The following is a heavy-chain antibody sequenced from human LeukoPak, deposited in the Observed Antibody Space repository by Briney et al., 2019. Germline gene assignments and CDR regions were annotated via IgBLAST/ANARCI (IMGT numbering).Heavy chain of an antibody. CDR1: GFTFDDYA. CDR3: ARSAFWNYDAFDI. Sequence: PGRSLRLSCAASGFTFDDYAMHWVRQAPGKGLEWVSGINWNGGSTGYADSVKGRFTISRDNAKNSLYLQMNSLRAEDTALYYCARSAFWNYDAFDIWGQGTMVTVSS. V-gene: IGHV3-20*04. CDR2: INWNGGST. D-gene: IGHD1-7*01. J-gene: IGHJ3*02.